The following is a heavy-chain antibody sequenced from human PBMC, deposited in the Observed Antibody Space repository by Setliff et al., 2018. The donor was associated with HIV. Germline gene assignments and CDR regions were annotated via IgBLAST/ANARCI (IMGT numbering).Heavy chain of an antibody. D-gene: IGHD3-10*01. V-gene: IGHV4-34*01. J-gene: IGHJ4*02. CDR2: IRPSGGT. CDR3: ARLSLSLVRGIINSGDRFFDY. CDR1: GGSFSDYF. Sequence: PSETLSLTCAVYGGSFSDYFWTWIRQPPGKGLGWIGKIRPSGGTNYNPSLESRVTISVDTSKNQFSLKLSSVTSADTAVYYCARLSLSLVRGIINSGDRFFDYWGQGSLVTVSS.